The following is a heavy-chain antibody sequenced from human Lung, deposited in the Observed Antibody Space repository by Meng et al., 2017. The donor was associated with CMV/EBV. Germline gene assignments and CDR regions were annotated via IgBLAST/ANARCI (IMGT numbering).Heavy chain of an antibody. D-gene: IGHD4-11*01. CDR2: INPDTGDT. V-gene: IGHV1-2*02. CDR1: NYTFIDRH. J-gene: IGHJ6*02. CDR3: ARGIIIIRDYHHFAVDV. Sequence: ASXXVSXKASNYTFIDRHIHWVRQAPGQGLEWMGWINPDTGDTKYAEEFHGRVTLTRDTSITTAYMDLSGLRSDDTAVYYCARGIIIIRDYHHFAVDVWAQGTXVTVAS.